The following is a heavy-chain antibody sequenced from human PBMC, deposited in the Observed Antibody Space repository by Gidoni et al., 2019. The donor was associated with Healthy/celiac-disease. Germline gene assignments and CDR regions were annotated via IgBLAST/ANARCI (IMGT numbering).Heavy chain of an antibody. CDR3: ARGRGMLFGVVIIRPLFDY. D-gene: IGHD3-3*01. V-gene: IGHV1-8*01. CDR1: GDTFTSYD. Sequence: PGSSVKVSCKASGDTFTSYDINGVRQATGQGLEWMGWMNANSGNTGYAQKFQGRVTMTMNTSISTAYMELSSLRSEATAVYYCARGRGMLFGVVIIRPLFDYWGQGTLVTVSS. CDR2: MNANSGNT. J-gene: IGHJ4*02.